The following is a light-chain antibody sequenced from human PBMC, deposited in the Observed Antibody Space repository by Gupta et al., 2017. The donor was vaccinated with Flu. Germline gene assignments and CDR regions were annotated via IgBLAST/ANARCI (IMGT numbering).Light chain of an antibody. CDR1: NIGSKN. Sequence: SYEMTEPLSLSVALGPTARIPCGGNNIGSKNVHWYQPKPGQAPMVVIYGDTNRPSGIPVRVSGSNSGNTATLTISRAQAGDEADYYCQVWDRSTAQFGGGTKLTVL. CDR2: GDT. CDR3: QVWDRSTAQ. V-gene: IGLV3-9*01. J-gene: IGLJ3*02.